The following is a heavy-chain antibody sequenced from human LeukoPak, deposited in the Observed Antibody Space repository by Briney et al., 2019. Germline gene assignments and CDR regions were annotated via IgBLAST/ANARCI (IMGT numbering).Heavy chain of an antibody. CDR2: IYYSGST. V-gene: IGHV4-59*12. D-gene: IGHD6-19*01. Sequence: SETLSLTCTVSGGSISSYYWSWIRQPPGKGLEWIGYIYYSGSTNYNPSLKSRVTMSVDTSKNQFSLKVTSVSAADTGVYYCARAPEFSSGWLLDCWGQGSLVTVSS. CDR1: GGSISSYY. J-gene: IGHJ4*02. CDR3: ARAPEFSSGWLLDC.